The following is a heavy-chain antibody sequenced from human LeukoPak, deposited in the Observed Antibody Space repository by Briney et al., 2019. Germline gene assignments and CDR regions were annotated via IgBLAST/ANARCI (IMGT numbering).Heavy chain of an antibody. V-gene: IGHV4-38-2*02. Sequence: PSETLSLTCTVSGYSISSGYYWGWIRQPPGKGLEWIGSIYYSGSTYYNPSLKSRVTISVDTSKNQFSLKLSSVTAADTAVYYCARGKHGDYATSFYYMDVWGKGTTVTVSS. CDR3: ARGKHGDYATSFYYMDV. D-gene: IGHD4-17*01. CDR2: IYYSGST. CDR1: GYSISSGYY. J-gene: IGHJ6*03.